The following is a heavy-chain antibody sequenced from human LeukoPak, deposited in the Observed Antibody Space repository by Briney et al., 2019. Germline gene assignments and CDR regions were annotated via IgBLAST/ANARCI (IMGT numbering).Heavy chain of an antibody. CDR1: GITVTSNH. J-gene: IGHJ4*02. CDR3: ARGMAAAGPAFDY. Sequence: GGSLRLSCAASGITVTSNHMSWVRQAPGKELEWVSVIYSGGSTYYADSVKGRFTISRDNSKNTLYLQMNSLRAEDTAVYYCARGMAAAGPAFDYWGQGTLVTVSS. CDR2: IYSGGST. D-gene: IGHD6-13*01. V-gene: IGHV3-66*01.